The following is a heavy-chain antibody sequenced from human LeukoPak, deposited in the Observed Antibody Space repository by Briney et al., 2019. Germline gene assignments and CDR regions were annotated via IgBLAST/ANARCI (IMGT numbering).Heavy chain of an antibody. D-gene: IGHD5-18*01. CDR1: GFTFSGSA. V-gene: IGHV3-73*01. Sequence: GGSLRLSCAASGFTFSGSAMHWVRQASGKGLEWVGRIRSKANSYATAYAASVKGRFTISRDDSKNTAYLQMNSLKTEDTAVSYCTSFVDTAMMYYFDYWGQGTLVTVSS. CDR2: IRSKANSYAT. CDR3: TSFVDTAMMYYFDY. J-gene: IGHJ4*02.